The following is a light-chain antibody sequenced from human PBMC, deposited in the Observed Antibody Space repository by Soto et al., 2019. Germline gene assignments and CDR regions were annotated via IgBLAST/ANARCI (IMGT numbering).Light chain of an antibody. J-gene: IGLJ3*02. CDR2: DVT. CDR3: SSYTSSINLV. V-gene: IGLV2-14*03. Sequence: QSALTQPASVSGSPGQSITISCTGTSSDVGLFTYVSWYQQHPGTAPKLMIYDVTNRPSGVSSRVSGSKSGNTASLTISGLQAEDEAHYYCSSYTSSINLVFGGGTKVTVL. CDR1: SSDVGLFTY.